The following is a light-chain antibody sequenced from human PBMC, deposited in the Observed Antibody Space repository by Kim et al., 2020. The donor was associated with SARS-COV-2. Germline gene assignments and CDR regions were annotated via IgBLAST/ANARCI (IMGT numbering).Light chain of an antibody. CDR2: QDS. Sequence: SYELTQPPSVSVSPGQTASITCSGDKLGDKYACWYQQQPGQSPVLVIYQDSKRPSGIPERFSGSNSGNTATLTISGTQAMDEADYYCQAWDSSTADVVFGGGTQLTVL. CDR3: QAWDSSTADVV. J-gene: IGLJ2*01. CDR1: KLGDKY. V-gene: IGLV3-1*01.